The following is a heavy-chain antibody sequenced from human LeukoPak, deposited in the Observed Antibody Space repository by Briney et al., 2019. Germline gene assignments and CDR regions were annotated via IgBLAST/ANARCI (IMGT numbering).Heavy chain of an antibody. CDR2: MNPNSGNT. J-gene: IGHJ6*03. CDR3: ARDYIEYSSSSAYYYYYMDV. CDR1: GYTFTSYD. D-gene: IGHD6-6*01. Sequence: ASVKVSCKASGYTFTSYDINWVRQATGQGLEWMGWMNPNSGNTGYAQKSQGRVTMTRNTSISTAYMELSSLRSEDTAVYYCARDYIEYSSSSAYYYYYMDVWGKGTTVTVSS. V-gene: IGHV1-8*01.